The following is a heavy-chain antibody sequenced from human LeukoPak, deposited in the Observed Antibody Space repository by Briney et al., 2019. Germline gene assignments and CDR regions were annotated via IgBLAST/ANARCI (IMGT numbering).Heavy chain of an antibody. CDR3: VRRQGPGLLDY. CDR1: GLTFSSYW. CDR2: INTDGSST. V-gene: IGHV3-74*01. Sequence: GGSLRLSCAASGLTFSSYWMYWVRQVPGKGLECVSRINTDGSSTTYGESVKGRFTMSRDNAKNTLYLQINSLRAEDAAVYYCVRRQGPGLLDYWGQGTPVPVSS. J-gene: IGHJ4*02.